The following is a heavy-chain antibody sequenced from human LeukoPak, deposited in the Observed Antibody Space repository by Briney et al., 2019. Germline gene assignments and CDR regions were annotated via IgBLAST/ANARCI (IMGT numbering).Heavy chain of an antibody. Sequence: ASVKVSCKASGYTFTSYAMNWVRQAPGQGLEWMGWINTNTGNPTYAQGFTGRFVFSLDTSVSTAYLQISSLKAEDTAVYYCARPVDSSGPPDAFDIWGQGTMVTVSS. CDR1: GYTFTSYA. V-gene: IGHV7-4-1*02. D-gene: IGHD6-19*01. J-gene: IGHJ3*02. CDR2: INTNTGNP. CDR3: ARPVDSSGPPDAFDI.